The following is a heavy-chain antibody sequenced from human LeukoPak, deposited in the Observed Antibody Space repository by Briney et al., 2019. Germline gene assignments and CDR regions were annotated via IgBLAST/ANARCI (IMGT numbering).Heavy chain of an antibody. CDR2: ISSSSSYI. CDR3: ARDLTAEDNWNYVGYYGMDV. J-gene: IGHJ6*02. Sequence: GGSLRLSCAASGFTFSSYSMSWVRPAPGKGLEWVSSISSSSSYIYYADSVKGRFTISRDNAKNSLYLQMNSLRAEDTAVYYCARDLTAEDNWNYVGYYGMDVWGQGTTVTVSS. CDR1: GFTFSSYS. D-gene: IGHD1-7*01. V-gene: IGHV3-21*01.